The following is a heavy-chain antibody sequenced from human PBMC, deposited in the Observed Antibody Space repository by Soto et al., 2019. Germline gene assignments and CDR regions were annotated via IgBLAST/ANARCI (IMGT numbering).Heavy chain of an antibody. Sequence: PSETLSLTCTVSGYSISSGYQWAWIRQPRGEGLEWLGSVHYSGNTYYNPSLKSRLTISVDKSKNQFSLNLSSVTAADTAVYYCARQDRVVADGRWFGPWGQGTLVTVSS. V-gene: IGHV4-38-2*02. CDR3: ARQDRVVADGRWFGP. J-gene: IGHJ5*02. CDR1: GYSISSGYQ. CDR2: VHYSGNT. D-gene: IGHD2-15*01.